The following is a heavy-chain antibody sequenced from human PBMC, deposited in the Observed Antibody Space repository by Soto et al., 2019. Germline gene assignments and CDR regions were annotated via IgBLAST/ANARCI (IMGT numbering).Heavy chain of an antibody. CDR2: INSDGSST. Sequence: GGSLRLSCAASGFTFSSYWMHWVRQAPGKGLVWVSRINSDGSSTSYADSVKGRFTISRDNAKNTLYLQMNSLRAEDTAVYYCARVYYDFWSGDPRLYCMDVWGQGTTVTVSS. J-gene: IGHJ6*02. V-gene: IGHV3-74*01. D-gene: IGHD3-3*01. CDR1: GFTFSSYW. CDR3: ARVYYDFWSGDPRLYCMDV.